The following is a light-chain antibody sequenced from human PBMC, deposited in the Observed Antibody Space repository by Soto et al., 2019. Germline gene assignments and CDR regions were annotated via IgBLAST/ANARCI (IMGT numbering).Light chain of an antibody. CDR1: SSNIGSNT. CDR2: SNN. J-gene: IGLJ3*02. V-gene: IGLV1-44*01. Sequence: QSVLTQPPSASGTPGQRVTISCSGSSSNIGSNTVNWYQQLTGTAPKLLIYSNNQRPSGVPDRFSCSKSGTSANLAISGLQAEDEADYYCAAWDDSLNGWVFGGGTKLTVL. CDR3: AAWDDSLNGWV.